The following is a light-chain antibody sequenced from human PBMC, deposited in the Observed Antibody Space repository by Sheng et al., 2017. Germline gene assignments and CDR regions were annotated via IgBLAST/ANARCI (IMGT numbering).Light chain of an antibody. V-gene: IGKV3-15*01. Sequence: EIVMTQSPATLSLSPGERATLSCRASQSVSSNVAWYQQKPGLAPRLLIYGASSRATGFPARLSGSGSGTEFTLTISSLQSEDFAVYYCQQYYNWPLTFGGGTKVEIK. CDR3: QQYYNWPLT. CDR2: GAS. J-gene: IGKJ4*01. CDR1: QSVSSN.